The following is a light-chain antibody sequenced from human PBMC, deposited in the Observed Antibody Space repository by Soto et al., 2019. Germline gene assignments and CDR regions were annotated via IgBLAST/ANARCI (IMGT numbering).Light chain of an antibody. CDR3: QQYTSSPWT. CDR2: GAS. V-gene: IGKV3-20*01. J-gene: IGKJ1*01. CDR1: QTIRSNY. Sequence: EIVMTQSPATLSVSPGERATLSCRASQTIRSNYLAWYQQTPGQAPSLIIYGASSRATGIADRFSGSGSGTDFTLTISSLEPEDFALYYCQQYTSSPWTFGQGTKVEIK.